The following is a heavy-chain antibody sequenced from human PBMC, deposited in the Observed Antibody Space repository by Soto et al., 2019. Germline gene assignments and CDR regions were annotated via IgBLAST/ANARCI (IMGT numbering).Heavy chain of an antibody. CDR1: GYTFTGYA. V-gene: IGHV1-3*01. J-gene: IGHJ4*02. Sequence: ASVKVSCKASGYTFTGYAMHWVRQAPGQRLEWMGWINAGNGNTKYSQKFQGRVTITRDTSASTAYMELSSLRSEDTAVYYCARAMAVDVYFDFWGQGTLVTVSS. D-gene: IGHD5-12*01. CDR3: ARAMAVDVYFDF. CDR2: INAGNGNT.